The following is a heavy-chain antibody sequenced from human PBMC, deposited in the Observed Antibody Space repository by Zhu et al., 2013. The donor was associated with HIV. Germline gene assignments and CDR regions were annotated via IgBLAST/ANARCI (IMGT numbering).Heavy chain of an antibody. D-gene: IGHD7-27*01. CDR1: GGTFSSYD. V-gene: IGHV1-8*02. CDR3: ASWVGTGEWAYYYYGMDV. J-gene: IGHJ6*02. CDR2: MNPNSGNT. Sequence: VQLVQSGAEVKKPGSSVKVSCKASGGTFSSYDINWVRQATGQGLEWMGWMNPNSGNTGYAQKFQGRVTMTRNTSISTAYMELSSLRSEDTAVYYCASWVGTGEWAYYYYGMDVWGQGTTVTVSS.